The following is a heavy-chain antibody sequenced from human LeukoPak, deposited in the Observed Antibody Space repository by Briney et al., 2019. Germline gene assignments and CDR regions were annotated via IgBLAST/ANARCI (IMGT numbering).Heavy chain of an antibody. D-gene: IGHD3-10*01. CDR2: INPNSGGT. CDR3: ARAGASEELLWFGESRNWFDP. CDR1: GYTFTGYY. Sequence: ASVKVSCKASGYTFTGYYMHWVRQAPGQGLEWMGWINPNSGGTNYAQKFQGRVTMTRDTSISPAYMEQSRMRSDDTAVYYCARAGASEELLWFGESRNWFDPWGQGTLVTVSS. V-gene: IGHV1-2*02. J-gene: IGHJ5*02.